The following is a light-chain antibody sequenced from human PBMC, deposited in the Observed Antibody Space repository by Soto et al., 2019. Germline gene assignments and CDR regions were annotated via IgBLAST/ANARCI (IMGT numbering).Light chain of an antibody. CDR1: QSVTSSY. V-gene: IGKV3-20*01. CDR3: QQYRSPPPT. CDR2: GAT. J-gene: IGKJ4*01. Sequence: IVLTQSTGTLSLSPGERATLSCRASQSVTSSYLSWYQQKPGQAPRLLIYGATSRATGIPGRFSGSGSGTDFTLTVSGLEPEDFAVYYCQQYRSPPPTFGGGTMVDVK.